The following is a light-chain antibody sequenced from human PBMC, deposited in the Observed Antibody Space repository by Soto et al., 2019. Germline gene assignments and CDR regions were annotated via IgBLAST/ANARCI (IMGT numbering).Light chain of an antibody. V-gene: IGKV3-20*01. CDR1: HTISSSY. J-gene: IGKJ1*01. CDR2: GVS. CDR3: QHYGYSQWT. Sequence: EIVLTQSPGILSLSPGERATLSCRASHTISSSYLAWYQQKSGQAPRLLIYGVSTRATGIPDRFSGSGSGTEFTLTIRRLEPEDFAVYFCQHYGYSQWTFGQGTKVDIK.